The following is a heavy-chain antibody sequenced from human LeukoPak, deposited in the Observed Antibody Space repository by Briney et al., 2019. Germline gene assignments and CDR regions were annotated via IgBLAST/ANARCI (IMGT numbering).Heavy chain of an antibody. CDR3: ARDYRVGAADY. J-gene: IGHJ4*02. D-gene: IGHD1-26*01. CDR1: GGSISSYY. CDR2: IYYSGST. V-gene: IGHV4-59*01. Sequence: PSETLSLTRTVSGGSISSYYWSWIRQPPGKGLEWIGYIYYSGSTNYNPSLKSRVTISVDTSKNQFSLKLSSVTAADTAVYYCARDYRVGAADYWGQGTLVTVSS.